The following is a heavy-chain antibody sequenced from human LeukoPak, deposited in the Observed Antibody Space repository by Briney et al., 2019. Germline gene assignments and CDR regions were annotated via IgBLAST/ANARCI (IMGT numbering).Heavy chain of an antibody. V-gene: IGHV3-48*03. CDR3: ARGRADYYDSSTLGY. D-gene: IGHD3-22*01. Sequence: HSGGSLRLSCAASGFTFSSYEMNWVRQAPGKGLEWASYISSSGSTIYYADSVKGRFTISRDNAKNSLYLQMNSLRAEDTAVYYCARGRADYYDSSTLGYWGQGTLVTVSS. J-gene: IGHJ4*02. CDR1: GFTFSSYE. CDR2: ISSSGSTI.